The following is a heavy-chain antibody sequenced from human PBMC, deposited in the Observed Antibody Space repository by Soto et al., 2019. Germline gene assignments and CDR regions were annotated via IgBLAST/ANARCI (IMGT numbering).Heavy chain of an antibody. V-gene: IGHV1-69*13. Sequence: SVKVSCKASGGTFNNYAISWVRQAPGQGLEWMGGIIPFFGTPYYAQKFQGRVTITADESTSTAYMDLSSLRSEDTAVYYCARAQTCGGDCYSRWFDPWGQGTLVTVSS. J-gene: IGHJ5*02. CDR1: GGTFNNYA. CDR3: ARAQTCGGDCYSRWFDP. CDR2: IIPFFGTP. D-gene: IGHD2-21*02.